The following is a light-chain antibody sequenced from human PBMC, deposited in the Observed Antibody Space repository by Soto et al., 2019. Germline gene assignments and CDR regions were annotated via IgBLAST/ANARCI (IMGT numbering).Light chain of an antibody. J-gene: IGLJ1*01. V-gene: IGLV1-40*01. CDR1: SSKIGAGYD. CDR3: QSYDSSLIVSKV. Sequence: SVLTQPPSVSGAPGQRVTISCSGSSSKIGAGYDVQWYRQFPGTAPKLIIYANSDRPSGVPDRFSGSKSGTSASLAITGLQAEDEADYYCQSYDSSLIVSKVFXTGTKLTVL. CDR2: ANS.